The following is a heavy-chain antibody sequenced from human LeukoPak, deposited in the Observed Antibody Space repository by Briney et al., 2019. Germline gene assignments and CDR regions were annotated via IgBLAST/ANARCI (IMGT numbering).Heavy chain of an antibody. CDR2: IKHDGTDK. V-gene: IGHV3-7*05. Sequence: QPGGSLTLSCAASAFTYSCVWMSWVRQAPGKGLEWVANIKHDGTDKSYVDSVKGRFTISRDNAKNSLYLQMTSLGAEDTAVYYWARGGGSSDFWGQGTRVTVSS. CDR3: ARGGGSSDF. J-gene: IGHJ3*01. D-gene: IGHD3-16*01. CDR1: AFTYSCVW.